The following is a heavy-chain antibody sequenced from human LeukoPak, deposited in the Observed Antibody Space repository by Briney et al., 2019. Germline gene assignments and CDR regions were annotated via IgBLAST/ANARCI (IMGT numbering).Heavy chain of an antibody. J-gene: IGHJ5*02. Sequence: PGGSLRLSCAASGFAFSDYYMSWIRQAPGKGLEWVSYISSSGSTIYYADSVKGRFTISRDNAKNSLYLQMSSLRAEDTAVYYCARTPRRHNWFDPWGQGTLVTVSS. CDR1: GFAFSDYY. CDR2: ISSSGSTI. CDR3: ARTPRRHNWFDP. V-gene: IGHV3-11*01.